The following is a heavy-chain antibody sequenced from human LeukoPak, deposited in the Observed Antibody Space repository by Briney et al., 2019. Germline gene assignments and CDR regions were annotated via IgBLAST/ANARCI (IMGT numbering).Heavy chain of an antibody. V-gene: IGHV1-69*05. CDR2: IIPIFGTA. CDR3: AREPIQYNWNPYYFDY. CDR1: GGTFSSYA. Sequence: GASVKVSCKASGGTFSSYAINWVRQAPGQGLGWMGGIIPIFGTANYAQKFQGRVTITTDESTSTAYMELRSLRSEDTAVYYCAREPIQYNWNPYYFDYWGQGTLVTVSS. D-gene: IGHD1-1*01. J-gene: IGHJ4*02.